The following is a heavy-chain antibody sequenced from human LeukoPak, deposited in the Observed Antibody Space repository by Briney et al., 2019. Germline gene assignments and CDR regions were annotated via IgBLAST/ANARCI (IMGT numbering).Heavy chain of an antibody. CDR2: IKQDGSEK. CDR1: GFTFSSYW. D-gene: IGHD5-18*01. V-gene: IGHV3-7*02. CDR3: AEGVYSYGYDY. J-gene: IGHJ4*02. Sequence: GGSLRLSCAASGFTFSSYWMSWVRQAPGKGLEWVANIKQDGSEKYYVDSVKGRFTISRNNAKNSLYLQMNSLRAEDTAVYYCAEGVYSYGYDYWGQGTLVTVSS.